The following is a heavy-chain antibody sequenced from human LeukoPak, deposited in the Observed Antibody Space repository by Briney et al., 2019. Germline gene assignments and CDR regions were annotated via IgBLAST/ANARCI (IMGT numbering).Heavy chain of an antibody. V-gene: IGHV4-61*02. CDR1: GGSIYSGTYY. CDR2: IYTSGST. Sequence: PSQTLSLTCSVSGGSIYSGTYYWSWIRQPAGKGLEWIGRIYTSGSTNYHPSLKSRVTVSLDISKNQFSLKLSSVTAADTAVYYCARTRSSTWHLLDYWGQGTLVTVSS. D-gene: IGHD6-13*01. J-gene: IGHJ4*02. CDR3: ARTRSSTWHLLDY.